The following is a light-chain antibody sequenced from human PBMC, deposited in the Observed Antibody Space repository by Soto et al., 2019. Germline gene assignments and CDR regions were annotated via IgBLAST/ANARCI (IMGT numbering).Light chain of an antibody. Sequence: EIVLTQSPGTLSLSPGERATLSCRASQSVSSSYLAWYQQKPGQAPRLIMYGASSRATGIPDRLSGSGSGTDFTLTIRRLEPEDFAVYYCQQYNSPPYTFGQGTRLEIK. J-gene: IGKJ2*01. CDR1: QSVSSSY. V-gene: IGKV3-20*01. CDR3: QQYNSPPYT. CDR2: GAS.